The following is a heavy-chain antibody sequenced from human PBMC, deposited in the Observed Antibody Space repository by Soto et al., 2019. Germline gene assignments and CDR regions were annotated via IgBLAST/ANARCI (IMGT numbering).Heavy chain of an antibody. CDR1: GGSISSYY. J-gene: IGHJ6*02. V-gene: IGHV4-59*01. D-gene: IGHD3-3*01. Sequence: NPSETLSLTCTVSGGSISSYYWSWIRQPPGKGLEWIGYIYYSGSTNYNPSLKSRVTISVDTSKNQFSLKLSSVTAADTAVYYCARDKGRAPGGRYYDFWSGSGYYYGMDVWGQGTTVTVSS. CDR3: ARDKGRAPGGRYYDFWSGSGYYYGMDV. CDR2: IYYSGST.